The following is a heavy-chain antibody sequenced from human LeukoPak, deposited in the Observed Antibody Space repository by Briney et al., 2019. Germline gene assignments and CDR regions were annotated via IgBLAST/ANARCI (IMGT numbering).Heavy chain of an antibody. CDR3: AKDKDLAYCGGDCYPAAFDI. CDR2: ISGSGGST. CDR1: GFTFSSYA. V-gene: IGHV3-23*01. Sequence: PGGSLRLSCAASGFTFSSYAMSWVRQAPGKGLEWVSAISGSGGSTYYADSVKGRFTISRDNSKNTLYLHMNSLRAEDTAVYYCAKDKDLAYCGGDCYPAAFDIWGQGTMVTVSS. D-gene: IGHD2-21*02. J-gene: IGHJ3*02.